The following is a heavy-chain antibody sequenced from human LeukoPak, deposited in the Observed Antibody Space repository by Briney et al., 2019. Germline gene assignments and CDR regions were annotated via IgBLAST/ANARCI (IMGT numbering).Heavy chain of an antibody. J-gene: IGHJ4*02. V-gene: IGHV3-21*01. CDR2: ISSSSSYI. CDR3: ARPKRYSSATPDY. CDR1: GFTFSSYS. Sequence: GGSLRLSCAASGFTFSSYSMNWVRQAPGMGLEWVSSISSSSSYIYYADSVKGRFTISRDNAKNSLYLQMNSLRAEDTAVYYCARPKRYSSATPDYWGQGTLVTVSS. D-gene: IGHD6-19*01.